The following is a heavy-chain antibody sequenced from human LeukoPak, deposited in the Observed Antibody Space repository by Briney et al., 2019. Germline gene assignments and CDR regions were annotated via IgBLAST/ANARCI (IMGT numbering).Heavy chain of an antibody. D-gene: IGHD6-6*01. CDR1: GGSFSGYY. Sequence: SETLSLTCAVYGGSFSGYYWSWIRQPPGKGLEWIGEINHSGSTNYNPSLKSRVTISVDTSKSQFSLKLSSVTAADTAVYYCARGEGSSSSGNFDYWGQGTLVTVSS. V-gene: IGHV4-34*01. CDR2: INHSGST. CDR3: ARGEGSSSSGNFDY. J-gene: IGHJ4*02.